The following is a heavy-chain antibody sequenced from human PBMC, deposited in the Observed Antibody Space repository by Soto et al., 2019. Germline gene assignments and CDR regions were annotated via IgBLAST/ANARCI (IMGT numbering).Heavy chain of an antibody. CDR3: ARDYPYCTGGSCPGY. V-gene: IGHV1-3*01. Sequence: QVQLVQSGAEVKKPGASVKVSCKASGYTFTNFVMHWVRQAPGDRLEWMGWINAANGNTKYSQKFQGRVIISMDTTASTAYMEHSSLTSEDTAVYYCARDYPYCTGGSCPGYWGQGTLVIVSS. CDR1: GYTFTNFV. D-gene: IGHD2-15*01. CDR2: INAANGNT. J-gene: IGHJ4*02.